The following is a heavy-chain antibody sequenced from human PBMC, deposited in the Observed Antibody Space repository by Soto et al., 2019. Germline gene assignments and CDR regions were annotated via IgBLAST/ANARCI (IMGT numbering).Heavy chain of an antibody. Sequence: EVQLVESGGGLVQPGGSLRLSCAAYGFTFSTYAMNWVRQAPGNGLEWVSAISGSGGSIHYADSVKGRFTISRDNSKNTLYLQMNSLRGEDTAVYHCVKGYWKGDVWGQGTTVTVSS. V-gene: IGHV3-23*04. CDR1: GFTFSTYA. J-gene: IGHJ6*01. CDR2: ISGSGGSI. D-gene: IGHD1-1*01. CDR3: VKGYWKGDV.